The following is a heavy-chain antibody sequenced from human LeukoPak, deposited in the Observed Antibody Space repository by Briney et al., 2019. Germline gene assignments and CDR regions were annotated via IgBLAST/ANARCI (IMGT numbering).Heavy chain of an antibody. CDR3: TRGGQWTYGFQDY. V-gene: IGHV3-74*01. Sequence: PGGSLRLSCAASGFTFSRYWMHWVRQAPGKGLVWVSRIQSDGSSTSHADSVKGRFTISRDNSISGDNSKGTLFLQMNSLRAEDTAVYYCTRGGQWTYGFQDYWGQGTLVTVSS. D-gene: IGHD3-10*01. CDR2: IQSDGSST. CDR1: GFTFSRYW. J-gene: IGHJ4*02.